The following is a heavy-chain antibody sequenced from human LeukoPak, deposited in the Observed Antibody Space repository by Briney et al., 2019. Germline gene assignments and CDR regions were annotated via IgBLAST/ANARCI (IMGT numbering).Heavy chain of an antibody. V-gene: IGHV3-7*01. CDR2: IKEDGSEK. Sequence: GGSLRLSCAASGFTFSSYWLSWVRQAPGKGLEWVGNIKEDGSEKYYVDSVKGRFTISRDNAKNSLYLQMNSLRAEDTAVYYCAREITWEVTPIWGQGTMVTVSS. CDR1: GFTFSSYW. J-gene: IGHJ3*02. CDR3: AREITWEVTPI. D-gene: IGHD3-16*01.